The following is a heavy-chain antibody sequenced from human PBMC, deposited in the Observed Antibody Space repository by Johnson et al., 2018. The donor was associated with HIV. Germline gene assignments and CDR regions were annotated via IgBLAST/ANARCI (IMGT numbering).Heavy chain of an antibody. Sequence: QVRLVESGGGVVQPGRSLRLSCAASGFTFSSYGMHWVRQAPGKGLEWVAFIRYDGSNKYYADSVRGRFTISRDNSKNTLYLQMNSLRAEDMAVYYCARVGDGNNKNAFDIWGQGTMVTVSS. D-gene: IGHD5-24*01. J-gene: IGHJ3*02. CDR2: IRYDGSNK. CDR3: ARVGDGNNKNAFDI. CDR1: GFTFSSYG. V-gene: IGHV3-30*02.